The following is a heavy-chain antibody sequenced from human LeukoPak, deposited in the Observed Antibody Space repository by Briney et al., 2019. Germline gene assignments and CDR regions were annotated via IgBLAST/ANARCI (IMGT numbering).Heavy chain of an antibody. CDR3: ARDKSQQWLTSLILDY. D-gene: IGHD6-19*01. J-gene: IGHJ4*02. V-gene: IGHV1-2*02. Sequence: EASVKVSCKASGYTFTDYYLHWVRQAPGHGLEWMGWINPKTGVTKYAQNFQGRVTMTRDTSINTAYMEVSRLRSDDTAVFYCARDKSQQWLTSLILDYWGQGTLVTVSS. CDR1: GYTFTDYY. CDR2: INPKTGVT.